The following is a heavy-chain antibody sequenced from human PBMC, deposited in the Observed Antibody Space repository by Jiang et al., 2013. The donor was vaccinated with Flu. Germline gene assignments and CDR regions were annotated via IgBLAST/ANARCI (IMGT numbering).Heavy chain of an antibody. Sequence: TCAVSGYSISSGYYWGWIRQPPGKGLEWIGSIYHSGSTYYNPSLKSRVTISVDTSKNQFSLKLSSVTAADTAVYYCAGHIVVVVAATHYFDYWGQGTLVTVSS. CDR2: IYHSGST. V-gene: IGHV4-38-2*01. CDR3: AGHIVVVVAATHYFDY. D-gene: IGHD2-15*01. CDR1: GYSISSGYY. J-gene: IGHJ4*02.